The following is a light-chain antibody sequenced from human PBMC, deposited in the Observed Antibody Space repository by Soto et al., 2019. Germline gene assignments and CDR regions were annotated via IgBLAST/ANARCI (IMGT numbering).Light chain of an antibody. CDR2: DAS. Sequence: ETVLTQSPATLSLSPGERATLSCGASQSVRSNYLAWYQQKRGLAPRLLIYDASSRATGIPDRFSGSGSGTDFTLTISILEPEDFAVYYCQQYGSSPTFGQGTRLEIK. J-gene: IGKJ5*01. CDR1: QSVRSNY. CDR3: QQYGSSPT. V-gene: IGKV3D-20*01.